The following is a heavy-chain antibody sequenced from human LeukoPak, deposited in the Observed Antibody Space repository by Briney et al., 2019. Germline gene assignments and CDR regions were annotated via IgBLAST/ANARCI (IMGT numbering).Heavy chain of an antibody. CDR3: ARRYCSGGSCRLRSFDY. CDR2: INPNSGGT. V-gene: IGHV1-2*02. D-gene: IGHD2-15*01. CDR1: GYTFTGYY. Sequence: ASVKVSCKASGYTFTGYYMHWVRQAPGQGPEWMGWINPNSGGTNYAQKFQGRVTMTRDTSISTAYMELSRLRSDDTAVYYCARRYCSGGSCRLRSFDYWGQGTLVTVSS. J-gene: IGHJ4*02.